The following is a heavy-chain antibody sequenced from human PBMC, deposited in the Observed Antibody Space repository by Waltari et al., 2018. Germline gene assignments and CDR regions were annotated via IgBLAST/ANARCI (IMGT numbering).Heavy chain of an antibody. CDR1: GYSISSGYY. D-gene: IGHD2-2*02. CDR2: IYHSGST. J-gene: IGHJ5*02. V-gene: IGHV4-38-2*02. Sequence: QVQLQESGPGLVKPSETLSLTCTVSGYSISSGYYWGWIRQPPGKGLEWIGSIYHSGSTYYNPSLKSRVTISVDTSKNQFSLKLSSVTAADTAVYYCARKDIVVVPAAIFTWFDPWGQGTLVTVSS. CDR3: ARKDIVVVPAAIFTWFDP.